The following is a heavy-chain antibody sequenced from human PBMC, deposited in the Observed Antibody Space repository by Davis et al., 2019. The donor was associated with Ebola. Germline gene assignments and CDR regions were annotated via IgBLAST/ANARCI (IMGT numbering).Heavy chain of an antibody. CDR2: INHSGST. CDR1: GGSFSGYY. CDR3: ARGVSSSGGGGFYGMDV. D-gene: IGHD6-19*01. J-gene: IGHJ6*04. V-gene: IGHV4-34*01. Sequence: MPSETLSLTCAVYGGSFSGYYWSWIRQPPGKGLEWIREINHSGSTNYNPSLKSRVTISVDTSKNQFSLKLSSVTAADTAVYYCARGVSSSGGGGFYGMDVWGKGTTVTVSS.